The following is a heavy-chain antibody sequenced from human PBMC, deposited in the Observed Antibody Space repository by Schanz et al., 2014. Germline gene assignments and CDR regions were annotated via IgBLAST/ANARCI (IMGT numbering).Heavy chain of an antibody. CDR3: AREQIMAAAGLVDY. CDR1: GFTFSDYY. J-gene: IGHJ4*01. Sequence: PGGSLRLSCAASGFTFSDYYMSWIRQAPGKGLEWVSYISGTTTYTNYADSVKGRFTISRDNAKNSLYLQMNSLRAEDTAVYYCAREQIMAAAGLVDYWGHGTLVIVSS. D-gene: IGHD6-13*01. V-gene: IGHV3-11*05. CDR2: ISGTTTYT.